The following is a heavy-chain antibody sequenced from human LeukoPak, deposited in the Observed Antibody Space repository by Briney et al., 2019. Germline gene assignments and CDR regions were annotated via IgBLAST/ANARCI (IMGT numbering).Heavy chain of an antibody. Sequence: ASVKVSCKVSGYSGIELDMHWVRQAPGKGLEWMGGFDREDGGTIYARKFQGRVTMTEDTSTDTAYMELSSLTSEDTAVYYCVTHTISGVVTYAFHMWGRGTLVTVSS. D-gene: IGHD3-3*01. CDR2: FDREDGGT. CDR1: GYSGIELD. V-gene: IGHV1-24*01. CDR3: VTHTISGVVTYAFHM. J-gene: IGHJ3*02.